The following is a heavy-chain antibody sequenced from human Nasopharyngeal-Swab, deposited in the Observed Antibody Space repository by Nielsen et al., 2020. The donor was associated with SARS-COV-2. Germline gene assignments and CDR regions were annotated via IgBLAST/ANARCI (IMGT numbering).Heavy chain of an antibody. CDR3: ARGIVGATV. D-gene: IGHD1-26*01. CDR1: GGSISSYY. V-gene: IGHV4-59*13. Sequence: GSLRLSCTVSGGSISSYYWSWIRQPPGKGLEWIGYIYYSGSTNYNPSLKSRVTISVDTSKNQFSLKLSSVTAADTAVYYCARGIVGATVWGQGTLVTVSS. CDR2: IYYSGST. J-gene: IGHJ4*02.